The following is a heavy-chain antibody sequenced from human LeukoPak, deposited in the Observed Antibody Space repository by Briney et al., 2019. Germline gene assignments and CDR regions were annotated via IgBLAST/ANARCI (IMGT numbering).Heavy chain of an antibody. CDR1: GFTFSDYY. J-gene: IGHJ4*02. V-gene: IGHV3-11*04. Sequence: SGGSLRLSCAASGFTFSDYYMSWIRQAPGKGLEWVSYISSSGSTIYYADSVKGRFTISRDNAKNSLYLQMNSLRAEDTAVYYCARAATVTIYDFDYWGQGTLVTVSS. CDR2: ISSSGSTI. CDR3: ARAATVTIYDFDY. D-gene: IGHD4-17*01.